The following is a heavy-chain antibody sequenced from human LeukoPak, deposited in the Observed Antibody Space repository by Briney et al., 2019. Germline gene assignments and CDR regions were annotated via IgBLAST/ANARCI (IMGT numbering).Heavy chain of an antibody. J-gene: IGHJ6*02. CDR1: GFTFSSYG. CDR3: ARDPVVRGVTYYGMDV. Sequence: GGSLRLSCAASGFTFSSYGMHWVRQAPGKGLEWVAVISYDGSNKYYADSVKGRFTISGDNAKNSLYLQMNSLRAEDTAVYYCARDPVVRGVTYYGMDVWGQGTTVTVSS. D-gene: IGHD3-10*01. CDR2: ISYDGSNK. V-gene: IGHV3-30*03.